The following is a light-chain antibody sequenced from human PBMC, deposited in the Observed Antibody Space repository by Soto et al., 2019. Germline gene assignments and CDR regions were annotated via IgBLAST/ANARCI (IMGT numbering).Light chain of an antibody. CDR1: SSDVGGYNY. V-gene: IGLV2-14*03. Sequence: QSVLTQPASVSGSPGQSITISCTGTSSDVGGYNYVSWYQQYPGKAPKLMIYDVRNRPSGVSNRFSGSKSGNTASLTISGLQAEDEADYFCSSYTGSSTYVFGTGTKLTVL. CDR3: SSYTGSSTYV. CDR2: DVR. J-gene: IGLJ1*01.